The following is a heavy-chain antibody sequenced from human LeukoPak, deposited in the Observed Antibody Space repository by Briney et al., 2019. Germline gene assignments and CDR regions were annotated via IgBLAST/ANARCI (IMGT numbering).Heavy chain of an antibody. Sequence: ASVKVSCMAFGCTFTSYCRHWVRQAPGQGLEWMGIINPSGGSTSYAQKFQGRVTMTRDTSTSTVYMELSSLRSEDTAVYYCARGGVVPAAQNPFDYWGQGTLVTVSS. CDR3: ARGGVVPAAQNPFDY. J-gene: IGHJ4*02. D-gene: IGHD2-2*01. CDR2: INPSGGST. V-gene: IGHV1-46*01. CDR1: GCTFTSYC.